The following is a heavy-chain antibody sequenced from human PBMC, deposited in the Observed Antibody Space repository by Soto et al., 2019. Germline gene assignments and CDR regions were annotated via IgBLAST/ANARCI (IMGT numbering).Heavy chain of an antibody. D-gene: IGHD4-4*01. CDR3: ARDREKTATTDYYYGMDV. J-gene: IGHJ6*02. CDR1: GGTFSSYA. V-gene: IGHV1-69*06. CDR2: IIPIFGTA. Sequence: GASVKVSCKASGGTFSSYAISWVRQAPGQGLEWMGGIIPIFGTANYAQKFQGRVTITADKSTSTAYMELSSLRSEDTAVYYCARDREKTATTDYYYGMDVWGQGTTVTVSS.